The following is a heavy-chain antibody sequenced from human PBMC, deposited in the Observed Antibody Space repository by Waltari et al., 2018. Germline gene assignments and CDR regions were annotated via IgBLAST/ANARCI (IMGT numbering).Heavy chain of an antibody. D-gene: IGHD2-21*01. CDR2: ISSSSSYI. CDR3: ARVVVVIATHDAFDI. J-gene: IGHJ3*02. V-gene: IGHV3-21*01. Sequence: EVQLVESGGGLVKPGGSLRLSCAASGFTFSSYSMNWVRQAPGKGLEWVSSISSSSSYIYYADSVKGRFTISRDNAKNSLYLQMNSLRAEDTAVYYCARVVVVIATHDAFDIWGQGTMVTVSS. CDR1: GFTFSSYS.